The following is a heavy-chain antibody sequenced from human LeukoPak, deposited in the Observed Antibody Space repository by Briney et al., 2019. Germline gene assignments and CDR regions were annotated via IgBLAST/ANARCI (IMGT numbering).Heavy chain of an antibody. CDR1: GASVATGDYY. V-gene: IGHV4-61*02. D-gene: IGHD2-15*01. J-gene: IGHJ6*03. Sequence: KSSQTLSLTCTVSGASVATGDYYWTWIRQPAGKTLEWIGRIYSSGYTVYSPSLKSRVTISLDTSKNQFSLTLNSVTDADTAVYYCARDTPVMDVWGKGTTVTVSS. CDR3: ARDTPVMDV. CDR2: IYSSGYT.